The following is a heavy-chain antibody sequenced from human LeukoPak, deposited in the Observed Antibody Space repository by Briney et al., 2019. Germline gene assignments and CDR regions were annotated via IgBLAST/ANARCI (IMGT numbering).Heavy chain of an antibody. CDR3: ATTHYYYYYYMDV. CDR2: IIPILGIA. D-gene: IGHD2-15*01. J-gene: IGHJ6*03. V-gene: IGHV1-69*02. Sequence: ASVKVSCKASGGTFSSYTISWVRQAPGQGLEWMGRIIPILGIANYAQKFQGRVTITTDESTSTAYMELSSLRSEDTAVYYCATTHYYYYYYMDVWGKGTTVTVSS. CDR1: GGTFSSYT.